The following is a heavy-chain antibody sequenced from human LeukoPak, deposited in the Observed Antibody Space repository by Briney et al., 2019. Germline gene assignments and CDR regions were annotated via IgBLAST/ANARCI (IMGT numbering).Heavy chain of an antibody. CDR1: GFTFSSYA. Sequence: GGSLRLSCAASGFTFSSYAMSWVRQARGKGLEWVSAISGSGGSTYYADSVKGRFTISRDNSKNTLYLQMNSLRAEDTAVYYCAKDLSGDYDSSGYSGDDAFDIWGQGTMVTVSS. J-gene: IGHJ3*02. CDR3: AKDLSGDYDSSGYSGDDAFDI. V-gene: IGHV3-23*01. CDR2: ISGSGGST. D-gene: IGHD3-22*01.